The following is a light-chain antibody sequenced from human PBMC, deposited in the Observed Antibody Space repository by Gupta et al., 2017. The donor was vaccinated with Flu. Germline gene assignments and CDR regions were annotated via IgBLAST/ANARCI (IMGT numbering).Light chain of an antibody. J-gene: IGLJ3*02. CDR1: TKDSGAYNF. CDR2: DGS. V-gene: IGLV2-14*01. CDR3: SSYKASNTLV. Sequence: QSPLTQPPSGSGSPGQSITISCTGTTKDSGAYNFVSWYKQRPGKDPQRCIYDGSDGPSGLSNRFSGSKSGNKDSLTISGLQAEDEAHDYCSSYKASNTLVFGGGTKLTVL.